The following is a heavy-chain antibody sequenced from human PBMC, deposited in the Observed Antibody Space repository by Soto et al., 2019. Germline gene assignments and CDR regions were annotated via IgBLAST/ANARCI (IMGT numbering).Heavy chain of an antibody. J-gene: IGHJ4*02. CDR2: ISYDGSNK. CDR1: GLTFSSYG. D-gene: IGHD2-8*01. CDR3: AKDLERYCTNGVCETFDY. V-gene: IGHV3-30*18. Sequence: GALRLSCAASGLTFSSYGMHWVRQAPGKGLEWVAVISYDGSNKYYADSVKGRFTISRDNSKNTLYLQMNSLRAEDTAVYYCAKDLERYCTNGVCETFDYWGQGTLVTVSS.